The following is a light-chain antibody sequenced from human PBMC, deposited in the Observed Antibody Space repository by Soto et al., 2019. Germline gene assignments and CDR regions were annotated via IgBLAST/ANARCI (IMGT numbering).Light chain of an antibody. V-gene: IGLV2-14*01. CDR1: SSDVGGYND. Sequence: QSALTQPASVSGSPGQSITISCTGTSSDVGGYNDVSWYQQHPGKAPKLMIYEVSNRPSGVSNRFSGPKSGNTASLTISGLQAEDEADYYCSSYTRSRTLNWVFGGGPKPTVL. CDR2: EVS. CDR3: SSYTRSRTLNWV. J-gene: IGLJ3*02.